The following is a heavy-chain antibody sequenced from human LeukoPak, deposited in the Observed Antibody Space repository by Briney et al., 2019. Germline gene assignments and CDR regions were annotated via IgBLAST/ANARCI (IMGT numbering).Heavy chain of an antibody. Sequence: GGSLRLSCAAFGFTFGDSAMSWVRQTPRKGLEWVSLISFNGRNTYYGDSVKGRFTISRDNSKDTVYLQMNSLRAEDTAIFYCARDIELSTWGPGTMVTVSS. CDR1: GFTFGDSA. CDR3: ARDIELST. CDR2: ISFNGRNT. D-gene: IGHD3-16*02. J-gene: IGHJ3*01. V-gene: IGHV3-23*01.